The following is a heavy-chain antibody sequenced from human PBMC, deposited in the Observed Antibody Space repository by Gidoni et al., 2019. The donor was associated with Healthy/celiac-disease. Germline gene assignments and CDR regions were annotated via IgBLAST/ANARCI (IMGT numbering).Heavy chain of an antibody. Sequence: QVQLVESGGGVVQPGRSLRLSCAAYGFTFSSYGMHWVRQAPGKGLEWVAVRWYDGSNKYYADSVKGRFTSSRDNSKTTLYLQMNSLRAEDTAVYYCARDLIYCGGDCYLDQYGMDVWGQGTTVTVSS. CDR1: GFTFSSYG. D-gene: IGHD2-21*02. J-gene: IGHJ6*02. V-gene: IGHV3-33*01. CDR3: ARDLIYCGGDCYLDQYGMDV. CDR2: RWYDGSNK.